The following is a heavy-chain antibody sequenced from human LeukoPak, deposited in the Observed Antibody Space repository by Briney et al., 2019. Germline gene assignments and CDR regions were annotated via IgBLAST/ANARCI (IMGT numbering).Heavy chain of an antibody. J-gene: IGHJ4*02. D-gene: IGHD5-18*01. V-gene: IGHV3-23*01. CDR3: AGRVTGYSSGYVY. CDR2: ISGSAHKI. Sequence: GGSLRLSCVASGITCSNYAESWVRQAPEKGLDWVSVISGSAHKIRYADSVKGRFTISRDNSENIVYLQMNNLRAEDTAVYYCAGRVTGYSSGYVYWGQGTLVTVSS. CDR1: GITCSNYA.